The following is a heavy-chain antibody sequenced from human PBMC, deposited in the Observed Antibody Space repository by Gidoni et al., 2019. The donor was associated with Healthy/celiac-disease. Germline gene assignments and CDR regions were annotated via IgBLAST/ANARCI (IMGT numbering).Heavy chain of an antibody. V-gene: IGHV3-15*01. CDR2: IKSKTDGGTT. D-gene: IGHD2-2*02. J-gene: IGHJ4*02. CDR1: GFTFRNAW. Sequence: EVQLVESGGGLVKPGGSLRLSCAASGFTFRNAWMSWVRQAPGKGLEWVGRIKSKTDGGTTDYAAPVKGRFTISRDDSKNTLYLQMNSLKTEDTAVYYCTTDIVVVPAAIRDYWGQGTLVTVSS. CDR3: TTDIVVVPAAIRDY.